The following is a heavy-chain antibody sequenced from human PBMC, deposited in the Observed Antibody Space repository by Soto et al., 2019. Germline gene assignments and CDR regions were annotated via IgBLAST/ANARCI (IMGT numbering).Heavy chain of an antibody. CDR2: IIPMLEKP. J-gene: IGHJ5*02. Sequence: QVQLVQSGAEVRKPGSSVKVSCQASGDTFDSDSINWVRQAPGHGLEWIGGIIPMLEKPSFAQKFQDRVTMTADESANTVYMELRSLTSADSDVYFWARLGRGAFDPWGPGTPVTVSS. CDR1: GDTFDSDS. V-gene: IGHV1-69*01. CDR3: ARLGRGAFDP. D-gene: IGHD7-27*01.